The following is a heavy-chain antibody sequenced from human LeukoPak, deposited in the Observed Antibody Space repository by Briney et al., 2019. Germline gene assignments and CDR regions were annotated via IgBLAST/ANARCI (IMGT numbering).Heavy chain of an antibody. CDR3: ARGDGYNLIDY. J-gene: IGHJ4*02. D-gene: IGHD5-24*01. CDR2: INSDGSST. Sequence: PGGSLRLSCAASGFIFSSYWMHWVRQAPGKGLVWVSRINSDGSSTSYADSVKGRFTISRDNAKNTLYLQMNSLRAEDTAVYYCARGDGYNLIDYWGQGTLVTVSS. V-gene: IGHV3-74*01. CDR1: GFIFSSYW.